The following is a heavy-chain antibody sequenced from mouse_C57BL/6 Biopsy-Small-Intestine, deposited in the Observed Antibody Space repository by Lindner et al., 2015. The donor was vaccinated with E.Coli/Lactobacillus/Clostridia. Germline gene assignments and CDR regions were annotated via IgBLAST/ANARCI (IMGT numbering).Heavy chain of an antibody. CDR1: GGTFSSYS. CDR2: IIPIFDTP. J-gene: IGHJ2*01. CDR3: ARSRPHTTLITYFDY. Sequence: SVKVSCKASGGTFSSYSISWVRQAPGQGLEWMGGIIPIFDTPNYAQRFQGRVTITADESTSAAYTEVSSLRSEDTAVYYCARSRPHTTLITYFDYWGQGTLVTVSS. D-gene: IGHD2-4*01. V-gene: IGHV1-69*02.